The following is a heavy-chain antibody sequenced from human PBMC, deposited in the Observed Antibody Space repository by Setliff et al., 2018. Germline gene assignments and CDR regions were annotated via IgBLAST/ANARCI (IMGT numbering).Heavy chain of an antibody. CDR3: ARHLPRGVQIFGVAPRFGY. CDR2: IWYDGDNK. Sequence: PGGSLRLSCVASGFTFSNHGMLWVRQAPGKGLEWVALIWYDGDNKKYADSVRGRFAVSRDNSKNTLYLQMNSLRAEDTAFYYCARHLPRGVQIFGVAPRFGYWGQGTLVTVSS. D-gene: IGHD3-3*01. V-gene: IGHV3-33*08. J-gene: IGHJ4*02. CDR1: GFTFSNHG.